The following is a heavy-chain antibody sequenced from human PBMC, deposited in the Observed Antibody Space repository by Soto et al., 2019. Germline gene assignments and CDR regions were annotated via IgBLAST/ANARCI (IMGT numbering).Heavy chain of an antibody. CDR1: GGSFTSNNW. CDR3: ASRDPGTSVDY. D-gene: IGHD1-7*01. CDR2: IHRTGST. V-gene: IGHV4-4*02. Sequence: SETLSLTCAVSGGSFTSNNWWTWVRQPPGQGLEWIGEIHRTGSTNYNPSLKSRVTISLDKSENQFSLKVTSLTAADTAVYYCASRDPGTSVDYWGQGTLVTVSS. J-gene: IGHJ4*02.